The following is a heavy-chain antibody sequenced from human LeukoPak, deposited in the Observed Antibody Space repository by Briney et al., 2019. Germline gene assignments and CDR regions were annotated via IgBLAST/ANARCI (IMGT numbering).Heavy chain of an antibody. D-gene: IGHD3-10*01. CDR2: LNSDGRST. J-gene: IGHJ2*01. Sequence: PGGSLRLSCAASGFSFSNYFMHWVRQAPGKGLVWVSRLNSDGRSTSYADSVKGRFTISRDNAKNTLYLEMNNLRVEDTAVYYCAAELLWFGELHFDLWGRGTLVTVAS. CDR1: GFSFSNYF. CDR3: AAELLWFGELHFDL. V-gene: IGHV3-74*01.